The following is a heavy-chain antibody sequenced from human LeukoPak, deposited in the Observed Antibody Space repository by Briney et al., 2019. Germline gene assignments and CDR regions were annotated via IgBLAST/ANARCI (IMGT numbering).Heavy chain of an antibody. D-gene: IGHD3-3*01. CDR2: IYTSGST. J-gene: IGHJ5*02. V-gene: IGHV4-61*02. CDR1: GGSISSGSYY. CDR3: AREERFSYNWSDP. Sequence: SQTLSPTCTVSGGSISSGSYYWSWIRQPAGKGLEWIGRIYTSGSTDYNPSLKSRVTISLDTSKNQCSLKLSSVTAADTAVYYCAREERFSYNWSDPWGQGTLVTVSS.